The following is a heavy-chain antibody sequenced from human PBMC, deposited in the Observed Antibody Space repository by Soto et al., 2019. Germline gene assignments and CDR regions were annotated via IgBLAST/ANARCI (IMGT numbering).Heavy chain of an antibody. CDR3: AITPNCGRDCSADRYWHFDI. V-gene: IGHV3-23*01. Sequence: GGSLRLSCAASGINFNNYAMSWVRQAPGKGLEWVSAISGGGLSTYYADSVKGRSTISRDNSRNTLFLQMNALRVEDTAIYYCAITPNCGRDCSADRYWHFDIWGRGTLVTVSS. D-gene: IGHD2-21*02. J-gene: IGHJ2*01. CDR2: ISGGGLST. CDR1: GINFNNYA.